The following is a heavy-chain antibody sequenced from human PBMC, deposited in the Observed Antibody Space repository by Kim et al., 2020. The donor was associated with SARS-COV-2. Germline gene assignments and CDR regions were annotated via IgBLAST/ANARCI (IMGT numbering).Heavy chain of an antibody. J-gene: IGHJ4*02. CDR1: GGSFSGYY. V-gene: IGHV4-34*01. CDR3: ARVRYGDYLY. CDR2: INHSGST. D-gene: IGHD4-17*01. Sequence: SETLSLTCAVYGGSFSGYYWSWIRQPPGKGLEWIGEINHSGSTNYNPSLKSRVTISVDTSKNQFSLKLSSVTAADTAVYYCARVRYGDYLYWGQGTLVTVSS.